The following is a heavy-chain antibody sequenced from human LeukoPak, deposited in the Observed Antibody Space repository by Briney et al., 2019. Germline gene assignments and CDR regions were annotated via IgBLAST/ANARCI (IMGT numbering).Heavy chain of an antibody. CDR3: ARGGHYYDSSGYFPLFGY. Sequence: AGSLRLSCAASGFTVSSSYMSWVRQAPGKGLEWVSVTYSGGSTYYDDSVKGRFTISRDNSKNTLYLQMHSLRAEDTAVYYCARGGHYYDSSGYFPLFGYWGQGTLVTVSS. CDR2: TYSGGST. V-gene: IGHV3-53*01. J-gene: IGHJ4*02. D-gene: IGHD3-22*01. CDR1: GFTVSSSY.